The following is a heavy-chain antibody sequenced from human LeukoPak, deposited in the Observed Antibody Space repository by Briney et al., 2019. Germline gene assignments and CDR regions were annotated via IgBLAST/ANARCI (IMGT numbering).Heavy chain of an antibody. V-gene: IGHV4-59*01. Sequence: SETLSLTCTVSGGSISSYYWSWIRQPPGKGLEWIGYISYSGINNYNPSLKSRVTISVDTSKNHFSLKLTSVTAADTAVYHCARDVRRRDGYNYAEVWGQGTLVTVSS. D-gene: IGHD5-24*01. CDR3: ARDVRRRDGYNYAEV. J-gene: IGHJ4*02. CDR2: ISYSGIN. CDR1: GGSISSYY.